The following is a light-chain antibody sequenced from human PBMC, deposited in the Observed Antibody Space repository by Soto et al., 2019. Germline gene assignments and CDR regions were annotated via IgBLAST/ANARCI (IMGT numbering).Light chain of an antibody. CDR3: QSYDSSLSGPRV. V-gene: IGLV1-40*01. Sequence: QSVLTQPPSVSGAPGQRVTISCTGSSSNIGAGYDVHWYQQLPGTAPKLLIYHNSNRPSGVPDRFSGSKSGTSASLAITGLQAEDEADYYCQSYDSSLSGPRVFGTGTKLTVL. J-gene: IGLJ1*01. CDR1: SSNIGAGYD. CDR2: HNS.